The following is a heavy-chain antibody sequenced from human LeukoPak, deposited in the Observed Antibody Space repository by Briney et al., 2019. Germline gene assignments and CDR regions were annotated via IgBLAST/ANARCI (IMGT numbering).Heavy chain of an antibody. CDR3: AKGNSNSWYTCFY. CDR2: ISGSGGST. J-gene: IGHJ4*02. V-gene: IGHV3-23*01. D-gene: IGHD6-13*01. CDR1: GFTFSSYA. Sequence: GGSLRLSCAASGFTFSSYAMSWVRKAPGQGLEWVSAISGSGGSTYYADSVNGRFTISRDNSKNTLYLQMNSLRAEDTAVYYCAKGNSNSWYTCFYWGQGALGTVSS.